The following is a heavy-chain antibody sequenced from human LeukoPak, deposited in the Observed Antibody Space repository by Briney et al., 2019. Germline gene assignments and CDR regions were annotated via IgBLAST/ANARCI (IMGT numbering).Heavy chain of an antibody. CDR3: ARTGPRQLIDY. V-gene: IGHV4-61*05. CDR1: GDSISSSNCY. Sequence: PSETLSLTCTVSGDSISSSNCYWGWIRQPPGKGLEWIGYIYYSGSTNYNPSLKSRVTISVDTSKNQFSLKLSSVTAADTAVYYCARTGPRQLIDYWGQGTLVTVSS. D-gene: IGHD6-19*01. CDR2: IYYSGST. J-gene: IGHJ4*02.